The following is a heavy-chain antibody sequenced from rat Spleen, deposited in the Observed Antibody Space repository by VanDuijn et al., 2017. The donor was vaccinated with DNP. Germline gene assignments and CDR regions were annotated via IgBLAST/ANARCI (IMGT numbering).Heavy chain of an antibody. J-gene: IGHJ2*01. CDR3: ARAYYYSVYFDY. D-gene: IGHD1-1*01. CDR1: GYSITRTY. CDR2: ISYSGST. Sequence: EVQLQESGPGLVKPSQSLSLTCSVTGYSITRTYWGWIRKFPGNKMEWIGHISYSGSTSYHPSLKSRISITRDTSKNQFFLQLNSVTTEDSATYFCARAYYYSVYFDYWGQGVMVTVSS. V-gene: IGHV3-1*01.